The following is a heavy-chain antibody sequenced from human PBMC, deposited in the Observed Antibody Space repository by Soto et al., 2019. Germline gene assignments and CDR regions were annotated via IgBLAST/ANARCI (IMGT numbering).Heavy chain of an antibody. V-gene: IGHV1-24*01. CDR2: FDPGDGET. CDR1: GYTLTELS. Sequence: ASVKVSCKVSGYTLTELSMHWVRQAPGKGLEWMGGFDPGDGETIYAQKFQGRVTMTEDTSTDTAYMELSSLRSEDTAVYYCARSSPSVRSSRDGYNDYFDYWGQGTLVTVSS. CDR3: ARSSPSVRSSRDGYNDYFDY. D-gene: IGHD5-12*01. J-gene: IGHJ4*02.